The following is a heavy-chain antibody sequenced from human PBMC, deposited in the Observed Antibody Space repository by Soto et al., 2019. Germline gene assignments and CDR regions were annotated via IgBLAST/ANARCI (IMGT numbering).Heavy chain of an antibody. Sequence: ASVKVSCKASGFTFTRSAVHWVRQARGQRLEWIGWIVVGSGNTNYPQEFQKRVTITRDMSTSTAYMELSSLTSEDTAVYYCAADSTLTDYYNYGLDVWGQGTTVTVSS. D-gene: IGHD2-2*01. CDR1: GFTFTRSA. CDR2: IVVGSGNT. V-gene: IGHV1-58*01. J-gene: IGHJ6*02. CDR3: AADSTLTDYYNYGLDV.